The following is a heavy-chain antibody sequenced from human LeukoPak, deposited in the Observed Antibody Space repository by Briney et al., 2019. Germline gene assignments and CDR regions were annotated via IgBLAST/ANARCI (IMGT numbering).Heavy chain of an antibody. J-gene: IGHJ4*02. Sequence: GGSLRLSCAASGFTFSNAWMTWVRQAPGKGLEWVGRIKSKTDGGTTDYAAPVKGRFTISRDDSKDTLFLQMNSLETEDTAVYYCATNIVVVGDISGRYWGQGTLVTVSS. CDR2: IKSKTDGGTT. CDR3: ATNIVVVGDISGRY. CDR1: GFTFSNAW. D-gene: IGHD2-21*01. V-gene: IGHV3-15*01.